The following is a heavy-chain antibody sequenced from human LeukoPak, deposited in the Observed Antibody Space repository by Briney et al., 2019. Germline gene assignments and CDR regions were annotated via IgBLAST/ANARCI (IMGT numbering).Heavy chain of an antibody. CDR2: IYYSGST. J-gene: IGHJ5*02. CDR3: ARVEGGLRTYYDFWSGYESPQFWFDP. Sequence: SETLSLTCTVSGGSISSGGYYWSWIRQHPGKGLEWIGYIYYSGSTYYNPSLKSRVTISVDTSKNQFSLKLNSVTAADTAVYYCARVEGGLRTYYDFWSGYESPQFWFDPWGQGTLVTVSS. CDR1: GGSISSGGYY. D-gene: IGHD3-3*01. V-gene: IGHV4-31*03.